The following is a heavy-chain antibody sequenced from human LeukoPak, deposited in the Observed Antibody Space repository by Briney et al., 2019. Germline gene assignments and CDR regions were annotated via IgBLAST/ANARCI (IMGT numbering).Heavy chain of an antibody. CDR2: ISYDGSNK. CDR1: GFTFSSYG. V-gene: IGHV3-30*03. CDR3: AGSDTTGYTPREWDYWYFDL. Sequence: PGRSLRLSCAASGFTFSSYGMHWVRQAPGKGLEWVAVISYDGSNKYYADSVKGRFTIPRDNSKNTLYLQMNSLRAEDTAAYYCAGSDTTGYTPREWDYWYFDLWGRGTLVTVSS. J-gene: IGHJ2*01. D-gene: IGHD1-1*01.